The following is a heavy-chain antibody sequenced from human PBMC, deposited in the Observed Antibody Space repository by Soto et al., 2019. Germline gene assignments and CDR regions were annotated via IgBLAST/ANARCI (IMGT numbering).Heavy chain of an antibody. CDR3: ASNGLGTSTMNDFDL. J-gene: IGHJ4*02. Sequence: EVQLVQSGPEVRKPGEALKISCQASGYSFSNFAIAWVRQMPGEGLELLGIIYPDDTDTRHSLSFLGQVTISPDKSIKTTYLQWSSLKASDTAIYFCASNGLGTSTMNDFDLWGQGTLVTVAS. V-gene: IGHV5-51*01. CDR1: GYSFSNFA. CDR2: IYPDDTDT. D-gene: IGHD1-1*01.